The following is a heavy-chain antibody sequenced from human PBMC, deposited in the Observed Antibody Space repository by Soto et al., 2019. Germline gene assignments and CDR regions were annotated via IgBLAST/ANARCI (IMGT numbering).Heavy chain of an antibody. V-gene: IGHV4-31*03. CDR3: ARSVFP. CDR1: GGSISSGGYY. CDR2: IYYSGST. J-gene: IGHJ5*02. Sequence: QVQLQESGPGLVKPSQTLSLTCTVSGGSISSGGYYWSWIRQHAGTGLEWIGYIYYSGSTYYNPPPTSRVPISVDTPKNPLSLKLSSVTAADTAGYYCARSVFPWGQGTLVTVSS.